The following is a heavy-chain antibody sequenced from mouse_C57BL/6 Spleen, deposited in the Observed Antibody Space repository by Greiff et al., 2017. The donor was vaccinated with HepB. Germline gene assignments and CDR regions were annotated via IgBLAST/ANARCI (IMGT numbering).Heavy chain of an antibody. CDR1: GFTFSSYA. Sequence: EVQRVESGGGLVKPGGSLKLSCAASGFTFSSYAMSWVRQTPEKRLEWVATISDGGSYTYYPDNVKGRFTISRDNAKNNLYLQMSHLKSEDTAMYYCARDRSYDYDWFAYWGQGTLVTVSA. CDR2: ISDGGSYT. V-gene: IGHV5-4*01. J-gene: IGHJ3*01. CDR3: ARDRSYDYDWFAY. D-gene: IGHD2-4*01.